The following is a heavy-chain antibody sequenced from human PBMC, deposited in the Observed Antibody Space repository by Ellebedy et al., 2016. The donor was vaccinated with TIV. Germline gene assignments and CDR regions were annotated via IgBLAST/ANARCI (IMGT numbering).Heavy chain of an antibody. V-gene: IGHV4-59*01. CDR3: AREARIVVAGTAGFDY. J-gene: IGHJ4*02. CDR1: GASITSYY. D-gene: IGHD6-19*01. Sequence: MPSETLSLTCTVSGASITSYYWNRIRQPPGKGLEWIAYIFYSGHTNYNPSLKSRVTISVDTSKNQFSLKLNSVTAADTAVYYCAREARIVVAGTAGFDYWGQGTLVTVSS. CDR2: IFYSGHT.